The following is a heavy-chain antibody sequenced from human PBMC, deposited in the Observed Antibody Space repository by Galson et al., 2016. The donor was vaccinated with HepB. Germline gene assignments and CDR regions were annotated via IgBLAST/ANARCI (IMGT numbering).Heavy chain of an antibody. CDR3: ARQLVTDGYPFDT. CDR2: IWFDGSNE. CDR1: GISFSKSA. V-gene: IGHV3-33*01. J-gene: IGHJ4*02. D-gene: IGHD5-24*01. Sequence: SLRLSCAASGISFSKSAMHWVRQAPGKGLEWVAVIWFDGSNENYGDSVKGRFTIPRDNSKDTLYMQINSLRPEDTATYFCARQLVTDGYPFDTWGQGTLVAVSP.